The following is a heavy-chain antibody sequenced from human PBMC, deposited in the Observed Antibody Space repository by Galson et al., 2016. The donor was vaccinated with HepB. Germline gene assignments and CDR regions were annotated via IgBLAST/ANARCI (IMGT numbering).Heavy chain of an antibody. J-gene: IGHJ3*02. CDR1: GFTFSDYY. V-gene: IGHV3-11*06. Sequence: SLRLSCAASGFTFSDYYMSWIRQAPGKGLEWVSYISSSSSYTNYADSVKGRFTISRDNAKNSLYLQMNSLRAEDTALYYCARDFTHHYSGSWYDALDIWGQGTMVTVSS. CDR2: ISSSSSYT. D-gene: IGHD6-13*01. CDR3: ARDFTHHYSGSWYDALDI.